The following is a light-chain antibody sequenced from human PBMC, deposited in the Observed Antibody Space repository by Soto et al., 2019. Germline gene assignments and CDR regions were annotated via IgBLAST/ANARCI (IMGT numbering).Light chain of an antibody. CDR3: ASYTTRGTLV. CDR2: EVN. V-gene: IGLV2-14*01. J-gene: IGLJ3*02. CDR1: SSDVGGYNY. Sequence: QSALTQPASVSGSPGQSITISCTGTSSDVGGYNYVSWYQHHPGKVPKVIIFEVNNRPSGISDRFSGSKSGNTASLIISGLQAEDDADYYCASYTTRGTLVFGGGTKLTVI.